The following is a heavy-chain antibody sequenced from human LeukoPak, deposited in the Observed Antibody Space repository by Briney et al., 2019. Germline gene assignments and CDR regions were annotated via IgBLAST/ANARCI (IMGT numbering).Heavy chain of an antibody. V-gene: IGHV3-7*05. J-gene: IGHJ4*02. CDR2: INEDGTTI. CDR3: ARWSYVSGTWFLDY. Sequence: PGESLRLSCEASGFTFSGYWMSWVRQAPGRGLEWVADINEDGTTIYYVNSVKGRFTISRDNVKNSLSLQLNTLRAGDTAVYYCARWSYVSGTWFLDYWDQGTLVTVSS. CDR1: GFTFSGYW. D-gene: IGHD3-10*01.